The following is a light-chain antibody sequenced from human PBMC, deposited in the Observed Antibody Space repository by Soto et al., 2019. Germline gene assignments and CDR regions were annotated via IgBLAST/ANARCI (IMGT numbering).Light chain of an antibody. CDR2: DAS. CDR3: QQRSNWLFT. V-gene: IGKV3-11*01. J-gene: IGKJ3*01. Sequence: EIVLTQSPATLSLSRGERATLSCRASQSVSSYLAWYQQKPGQAPRLLIYDASSRATGIPARFSGSGSGTDFTLTISSLEPEAFAVYYCQQRSNWLFTFGPGTKVDIK. CDR1: QSVSSY.